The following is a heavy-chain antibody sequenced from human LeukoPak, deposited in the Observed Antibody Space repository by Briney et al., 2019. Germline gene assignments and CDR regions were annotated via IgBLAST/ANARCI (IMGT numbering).Heavy chain of an antibody. CDR3: ARDLAWGDALIDY. D-gene: IGHD7-27*01. J-gene: IGHJ4*02. CDR1: GFTFSSCS. Sequence: GGSLRLSCAASGFTFSSCSMNWVRQAPGRGLEWVSSISSSGYIYYADSVKGRFTISRDNAKNSLYLQMNSLRDEDTAVYYCARDLAWGDALIDYWGQGTLVTVSS. V-gene: IGHV3-21*01. CDR2: ISSSGYI.